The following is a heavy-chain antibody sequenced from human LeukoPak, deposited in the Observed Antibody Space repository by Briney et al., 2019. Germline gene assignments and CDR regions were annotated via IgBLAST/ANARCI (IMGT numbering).Heavy chain of an antibody. CDR3: ARGLRRIRSSGYYYIFDY. CDR2: MNPNSGNT. CDR1: GGTFSSYA. D-gene: IGHD3-22*01. J-gene: IGHJ4*02. Sequence: GASVKVSCKASGGTFSSYAISWVRQATGQGLEWMGWMNPNSGNTGYAQKFQGRVTITRNTSISTAYMELSSLRSEDTAVYYCARGLRRIRSSGYYYIFDYWGQGTLVTVSS. V-gene: IGHV1-8*03.